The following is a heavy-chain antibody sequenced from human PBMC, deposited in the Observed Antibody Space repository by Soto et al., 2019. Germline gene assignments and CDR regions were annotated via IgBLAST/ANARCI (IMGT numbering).Heavy chain of an antibody. CDR3: ARDATMVRGVIAYNWFDP. CDR1: GGSISSYY. Sequence: SETLSLTCTVSGGSISSYYWSWIRQPPGKGLEWIGYIYYSGSTNYNPSLKSRVTISVDTSKNQFSLKLSSVTAADTAVYYCARDATMVRGVIAYNWFDPWGQGTLVTVS. V-gene: IGHV4-59*01. CDR2: IYYSGST. D-gene: IGHD3-10*01. J-gene: IGHJ5*02.